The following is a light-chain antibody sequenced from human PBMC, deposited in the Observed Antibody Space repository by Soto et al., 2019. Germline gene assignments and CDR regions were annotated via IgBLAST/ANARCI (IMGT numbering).Light chain of an antibody. CDR2: DAS. J-gene: IGKJ5*01. CDR1: QSVSSY. CDR3: QQRSNWRT. Sequence: EIVWTQSPATLSLSPGERATLSCRASQSVSSYLAWYQQKPGQAPRLLIYDASNRATGIPARFSGSGSGTDFTLTISSLEPEDFAVYYCQQRSNWRTFGQGTRLEIK. V-gene: IGKV3-11*01.